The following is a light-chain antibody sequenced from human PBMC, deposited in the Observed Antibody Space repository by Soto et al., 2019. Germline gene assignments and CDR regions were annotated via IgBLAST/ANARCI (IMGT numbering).Light chain of an antibody. CDR3: QQYGSSPLP. V-gene: IGKV3-20*01. J-gene: IGKJ4*02. CDR2: GAS. Sequence: EIVLTQSPGTLSLSPGERATLSCRASQSVSSSYLAWYQQKPGQAPRLLIYGASSRATGIPDRFSGSGSGTEFTLTISRLEPEDFAVYYCQQYGSSPLPCGGGTKVGIK. CDR1: QSVSSSY.